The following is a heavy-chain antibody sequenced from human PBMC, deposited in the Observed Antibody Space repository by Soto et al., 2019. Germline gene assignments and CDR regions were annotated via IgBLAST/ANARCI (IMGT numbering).Heavy chain of an antibody. Sequence: QVELVESGGGVVQPGRSLRLSCAASGFTVSNYAMYWVRQAPGKGLEWVSFISYDGSHQFVADSVKGRFIISRDNSKNTVYVQMNSLRPDDTAVYSCAREGEYCSGGSCTYFAHWGQGSLVTVSS. CDR1: GFTVSNYA. CDR3: AREGEYCSGGSCTYFAH. D-gene: IGHD2-15*01. V-gene: IGHV3-30-3*01. J-gene: IGHJ4*02. CDR2: ISYDGSHQ.